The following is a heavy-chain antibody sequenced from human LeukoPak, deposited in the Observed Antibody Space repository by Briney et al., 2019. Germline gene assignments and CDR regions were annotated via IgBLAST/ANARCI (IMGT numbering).Heavy chain of an antibody. V-gene: IGHV1-18*01. CDR3: ARGGGILTGNWFDP. CDR2: ISAYDRNT. Sequence: ASVKVFCKVFGDTFKNYHISWVRQAPGEGLEWMGWISAYDRNTNYAQQFRGRVTMTTDTSTSTAYMELSSLRSEDTAVYYCARGGGILTGNWFDPWGQGTLVTVSS. D-gene: IGHD3-9*01. J-gene: IGHJ5*02. CDR1: GDTFKNYH.